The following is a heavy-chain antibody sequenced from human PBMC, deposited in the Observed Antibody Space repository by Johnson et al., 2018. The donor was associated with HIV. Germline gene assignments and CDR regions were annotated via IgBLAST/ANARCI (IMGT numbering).Heavy chain of an antibody. CDR1: GFTFSSYG. D-gene: IGHD3-16*01. Sequence: QVQLVESGGGVVQPGRSLRLSCAASGFTFSSYGMHWVRQAPGMGLEWVAVISYDGSNKYYADSVKGRFTIFRDNSENTLFLQMNRLRAEDTAVYYCAKDRTNWGYDAFDIWGQGTMVTVSS. CDR3: AKDRTNWGYDAFDI. CDR2: ISYDGSNK. J-gene: IGHJ3*02. V-gene: IGHV3-30*18.